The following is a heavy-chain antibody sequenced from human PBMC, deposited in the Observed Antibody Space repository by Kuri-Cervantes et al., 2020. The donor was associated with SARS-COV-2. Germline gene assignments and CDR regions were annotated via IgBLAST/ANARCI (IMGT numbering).Heavy chain of an antibody. CDR3: AKDMENGGRYSTFDY. V-gene: IGHV3-9*01. Sequence: SLKISCAASGFTFDDYAMHWVRQAPGKGVEWVSGISWNSGSICYADSVKGRFTISRDNAKNSLYLQMNSLRAEDTALYYCAKDMENGGRYSTFDYWGQGTLVTVSS. J-gene: IGHJ4*02. CDR2: ISWNSGSI. D-gene: IGHD2-15*01. CDR1: GFTFDDYA.